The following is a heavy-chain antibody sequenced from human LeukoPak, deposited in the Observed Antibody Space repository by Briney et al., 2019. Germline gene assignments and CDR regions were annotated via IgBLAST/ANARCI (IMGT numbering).Heavy chain of an antibody. V-gene: IGHV4-59*01. CDR1: GGSISSYF. CDR2: IYYSGST. CDR3: ARVSSYDYVWGSYRNYYFDY. D-gene: IGHD3-16*02. Sequence: SETLSLTCTVSGGSISSYFWSWIRQPPGKGLEWIGYIYYSGSTNYNPSLKSRVTISVDTSKNQFSLKLSSVTAADTAVYYCARVSSYDYVWGSYRNYYFDYWGQGTLVTVSS. J-gene: IGHJ4*02.